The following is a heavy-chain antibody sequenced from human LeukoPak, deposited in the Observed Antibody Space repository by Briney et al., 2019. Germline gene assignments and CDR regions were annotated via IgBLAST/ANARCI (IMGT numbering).Heavy chain of an antibody. Sequence: ASVKVSCKASGYTFTSYGISWVRQAPGQGLEWMGWISAYNGNTNHAQKLQGRVTMTTDTSTSTAYMELRSLRSDDTAVYYCARVRGYCSSTSCHGENWFDPWGQGTLVTVSS. CDR2: ISAYNGNT. CDR3: ARVRGYCSSTSCHGENWFDP. D-gene: IGHD2-2*01. J-gene: IGHJ5*02. V-gene: IGHV1-18*04. CDR1: GYTFTSYG.